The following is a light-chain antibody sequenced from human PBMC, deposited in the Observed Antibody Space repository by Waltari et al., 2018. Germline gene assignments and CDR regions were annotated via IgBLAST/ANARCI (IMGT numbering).Light chain of an antibody. V-gene: IGKV1-5*03. J-gene: IGKJ1*01. Sequence: DIQMTQSPSTLSAYVGDRVTITCRASQSISNWLAWYQQKPGKASNLLIYKASNLESGVPSRFSGSGSGTEFTLTISSLQPDDFATYYCQHQATFGQGTKVEIK. CDR3: QHQAT. CDR2: KAS. CDR1: QSISNW.